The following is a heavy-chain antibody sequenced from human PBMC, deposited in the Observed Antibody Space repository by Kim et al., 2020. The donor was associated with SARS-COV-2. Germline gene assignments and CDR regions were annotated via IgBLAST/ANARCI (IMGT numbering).Heavy chain of an antibody. Sequence: GGSLRLSCAASGFTFSSYAMHWVRQAPGKGLEWVAVISYDGSNKYYVDSVKGRFTISRDNSKNTLYLQMNSLRAEDTAVYYCARSLSYYYGMDVWGQGTT. V-gene: IGHV3-30*04. J-gene: IGHJ6*02. CDR2: ISYDGSNK. CDR1: GFTFSSYA. CDR3: ARSLSYYYGMDV.